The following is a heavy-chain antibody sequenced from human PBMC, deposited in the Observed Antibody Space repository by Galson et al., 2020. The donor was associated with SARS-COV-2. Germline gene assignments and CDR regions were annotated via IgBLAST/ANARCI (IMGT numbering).Heavy chain of an antibody. Sequence: GESLKISCAASGFTFSNAWMSWVRQAPGKGLEWVGRIKSKTDGGTTDYAAPVKGRFTISRDDSKNTLYLQMNSLKTEDTAVYYCTTLGWELPRGYWGQGTLVTVSS. CDR2: IKSKTDGGTT. V-gene: IGHV3-15*01. D-gene: IGHD1-26*01. CDR3: TTLGWELPRGY. J-gene: IGHJ4*02. CDR1: GFTFSNAW.